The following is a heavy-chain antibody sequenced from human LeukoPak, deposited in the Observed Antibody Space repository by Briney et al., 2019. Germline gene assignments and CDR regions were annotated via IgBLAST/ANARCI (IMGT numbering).Heavy chain of an antibody. D-gene: IGHD3-3*01. CDR2: ISGSGGVT. CDR1: GSNFNTHG. CDR3: AKVYHDFWGGYLGWGPKTHYYSMDV. J-gene: IGHJ6*02. Sequence: GGSLILSCVASGSNFNTHGMTWVRQAPGKGLEGVSGISGSGGVTYYADYLRGRFTVSRQNSRNTLFLQMDDLRADDTAVYFCAKVYHDFWGGYLGWGPKTHYYSMDVWGQGTTVTVSS. V-gene: IGHV3-23*01.